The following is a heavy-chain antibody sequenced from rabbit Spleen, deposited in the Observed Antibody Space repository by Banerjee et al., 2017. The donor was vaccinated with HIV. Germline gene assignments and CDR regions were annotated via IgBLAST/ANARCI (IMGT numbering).Heavy chain of an antibody. CDR1: GFSFSSNYY. Sequence: QSLEESGGDLVKPEGSLTLTCTASGFSFSSNYYMCWVRQAPGKGLEYIACIYDDSSGNTYYTRWAKGRFTISKPPSTPMALQMSSQTAADTGAHFCARDTGSSFSSYGMD. CDR3: ARDTGSSFSSYGMD. CDR2: IYDDSSGNT. J-gene: IGHJ6*01. D-gene: IGHD8-1*01. V-gene: IGHV1S40*01.